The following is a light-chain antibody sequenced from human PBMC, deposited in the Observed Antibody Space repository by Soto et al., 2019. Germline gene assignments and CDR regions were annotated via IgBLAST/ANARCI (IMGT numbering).Light chain of an antibody. Sequence: VLPQPASVSGSPVQSITISCTGTSSDVGAYNSVSWYQQHPHRAPQVIIYKGTQRPSGVSNRFSGSTSGNAASLTISALQADDEADYFCFSNAPATTDVFGPGLQVTVL. CDR3: FSNAPATTDV. CDR1: SSDVGAYNS. J-gene: IGLJ1*01. V-gene: IGLV2-23*01. CDR2: KGT.